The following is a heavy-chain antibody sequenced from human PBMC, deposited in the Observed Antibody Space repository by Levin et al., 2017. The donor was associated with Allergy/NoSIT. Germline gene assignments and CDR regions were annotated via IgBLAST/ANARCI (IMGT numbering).Heavy chain of an antibody. V-gene: IGHV3-21*01. CDR2: ISSSSSYI. D-gene: IGHD2-15*01. CDR1: GFTFSSYS. J-gene: IGHJ1*01. Sequence: GGSLRLSCAASGFTFSSYSMNWVRQAPGKGLEWVSSISSSSSYIYYADSVKGRFTISRDNAKNSLYLQMNSLRAEDTAVYYCARDGGYCSGGSCYPPEYFQHWGQGTLVTVSS. CDR3: ARDGGYCSGGSCYPPEYFQH.